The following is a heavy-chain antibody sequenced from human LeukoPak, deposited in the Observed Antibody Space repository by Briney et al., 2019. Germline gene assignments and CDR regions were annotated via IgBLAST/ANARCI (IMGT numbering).Heavy chain of an antibody. CDR1: GGSIGTYS. Sequence: PSETLSLTCTVSGGSIGTYSWTWIRQPPGKGLEWIGYIYYSGTTNYNPSPKSRVTISVDTSKNQFSLKLSSVTAADTAVYYCARGVYIAAAQYAYWGQGTLVTVSS. V-gene: IGHV4-59*01. J-gene: IGHJ4*02. CDR2: IYYSGTT. D-gene: IGHD6-13*01. CDR3: ARGVYIAAAQYAY.